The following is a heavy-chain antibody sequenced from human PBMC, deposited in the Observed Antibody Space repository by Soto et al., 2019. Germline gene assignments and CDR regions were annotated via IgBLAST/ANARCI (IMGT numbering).Heavy chain of an antibody. Sequence: PGGSLRLSCAASGFTFSSAWMSWVRQAPGKGLEWVGRIKSKTDGGTTDYAAPVKGRFTISRDDSKNTLYLQMNSLKTEDTAVYYCTTDDHDILTDYPNFDYWGQGTLVTVSS. CDR2: IKSKTDGGTT. CDR1: GFTFSSAW. D-gene: IGHD3-9*01. CDR3: TTDDHDILTDYPNFDY. J-gene: IGHJ4*02. V-gene: IGHV3-15*01.